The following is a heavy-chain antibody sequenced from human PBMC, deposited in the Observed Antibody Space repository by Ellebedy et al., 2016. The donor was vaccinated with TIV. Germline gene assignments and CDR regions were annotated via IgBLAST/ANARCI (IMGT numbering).Heavy chain of an antibody. CDR3: ARNRIVATIDYYYGMDV. Sequence: ASVKVSXXASGYTFTSYDINWVRQATGQGLEWMGWMNPNSGNTGYAQKFQGRVTMTRSTSISTAYMELSSLRSEDTAVYYCARNRIVATIDYYYGMDVWGQGTTVTVSS. V-gene: IGHV1-8*01. J-gene: IGHJ6*02. CDR2: MNPNSGNT. D-gene: IGHD5-12*01. CDR1: GYTFTSYD.